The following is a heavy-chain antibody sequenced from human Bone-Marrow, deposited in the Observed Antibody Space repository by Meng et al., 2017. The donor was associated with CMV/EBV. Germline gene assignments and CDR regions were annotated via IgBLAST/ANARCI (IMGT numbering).Heavy chain of an antibody. J-gene: IGHJ4*02. CDR3: ARDVYDFLSGYGVSINYFDY. D-gene: IGHD3-3*01. CDR1: GFNFSNYF. Sequence: LKISCAASGFNFSNYFMHWVRQAPGKGLEWVGIISYDGTNENYADSVKGRFTISRDNSKNTLYLRMSSLREEDTAVYYCARDVYDFLSGYGVSINYFDYWGQGTLVTVSS. V-gene: IGHV3-30-3*01. CDR2: ISYDGTNE.